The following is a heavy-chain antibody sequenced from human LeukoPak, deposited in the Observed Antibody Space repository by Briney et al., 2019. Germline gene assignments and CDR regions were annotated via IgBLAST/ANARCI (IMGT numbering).Heavy chain of an antibody. CDR3: AGGGELEKFVY. Sequence: GASVNLSCKPSVYTLTGYDMHWVGQAPRPRLEWMGWIKPNSGGTNYEQKFQGRVTMARQNSISTAYMELSRVRSDDTVMYFCAGGGELEKFVYWGQGTLATVSS. CDR1: VYTLTGYD. J-gene: IGHJ4*02. D-gene: IGHD1-26*01. V-gene: IGHV1-2*02. CDR2: IKPNSGGT.